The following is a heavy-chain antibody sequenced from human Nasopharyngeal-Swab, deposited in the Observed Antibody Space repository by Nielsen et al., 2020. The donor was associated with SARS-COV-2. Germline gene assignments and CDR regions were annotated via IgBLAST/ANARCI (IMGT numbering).Heavy chain of an antibody. J-gene: IGHJ6*03. CDR2: IIPIFGTA. Sequence: WVLQAPGQGLEWMGGIIPIFGTANYAQKFQGRVTITADESTSTAYMELSSLRSEDTAVYYCARGGITMVRGVIINYYYYYMDVWGKGTTVTVSS. D-gene: IGHD3-10*01. V-gene: IGHV1-69*01. CDR3: ARGGITMVRGVIINYYYYYMDV.